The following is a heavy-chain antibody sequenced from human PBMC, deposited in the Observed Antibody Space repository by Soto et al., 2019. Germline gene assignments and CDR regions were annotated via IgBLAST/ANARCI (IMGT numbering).Heavy chain of an antibody. CDR3: ARTHSGTYYSVFNY. Sequence: NPSETLSITCVFSTFSISSGYYWGCVRQSPGKGLEWIASIYRSGTTSYNPSLKSRVTISVDPSKNQFSLMLTAVTAADTAVYYRARTHSGTYYSVFNYWGRGSMVTVSS. D-gene: IGHD1-26*01. V-gene: IGHV4-38-2*01. CDR2: IYRSGTT. CDR1: TFSISSGYY. J-gene: IGHJ4*02.